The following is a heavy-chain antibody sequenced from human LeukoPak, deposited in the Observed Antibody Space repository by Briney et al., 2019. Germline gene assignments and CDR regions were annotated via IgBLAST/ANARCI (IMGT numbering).Heavy chain of an antibody. CDR1: GFTVSSNY. V-gene: IGHV3-53*01. CDR2: IYSGGIT. J-gene: IGHJ4*02. D-gene: IGHD6-13*01. Sequence: GGSLRLSRAASGFTVSSNYMSWVRQAPGKGLEWVSVIYSGGITYYADSVKGRFTISRDNSKNALYLQMNSLRAEDTAVYYCARATAGTVMAVDYWGQGTLVTVSS. CDR3: ARATAGTVMAVDY.